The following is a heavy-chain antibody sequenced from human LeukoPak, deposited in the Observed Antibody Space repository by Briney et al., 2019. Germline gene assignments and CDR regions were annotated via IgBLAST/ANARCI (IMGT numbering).Heavy chain of an antibody. Sequence: ASVKVSCKASGYTFTSYYMHWVRQAPGQGLEWMGIINPSGGSTSYAQKFQGRVTMTRDMSTSTVYIELSSLRSEDTPVYYCARMYYFESRGQRDVFYIWGEGKLVTVS. D-gene: IGHD3-22*01. V-gene: IGHV1-46*01. J-gene: IGHJ3*02. CDR1: GYTFTSYY. CDR2: INPSGGST. CDR3: ARMYYFESRGQRDVFYI.